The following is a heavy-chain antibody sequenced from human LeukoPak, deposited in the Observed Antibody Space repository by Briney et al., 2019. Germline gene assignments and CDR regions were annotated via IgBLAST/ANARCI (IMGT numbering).Heavy chain of an antibody. CDR3: AGERVPTPPNNWFDP. Sequence: SVKVSCKASGGTFSSYAISWVRHAPGQGLEWMGRIIPILGIANYAQKFQGRVTITADKSTSTAYMELSSLRSEDTAVYYCAGERVPTPPNNWFDPWGQGTLVTVSS. D-gene: IGHD1-1*01. J-gene: IGHJ5*02. CDR1: GGTFSSYA. CDR2: IIPILGIA. V-gene: IGHV1-69*04.